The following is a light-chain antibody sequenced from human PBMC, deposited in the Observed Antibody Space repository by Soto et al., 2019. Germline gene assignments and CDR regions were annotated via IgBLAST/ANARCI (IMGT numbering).Light chain of an antibody. CDR2: DVS. J-gene: IGKJ4*01. V-gene: IGKV3D-15*01. CDR3: QQYHDWPFT. Sequence: EIVMTQSPATLSVSPGERATLSCRASQSVSSNFAWYQQRPAQAPRLLIYDVSTRATGVPTRFSGSGSGTEFTHTISSLQSEDFAVYYCQQYHDWPFTFGGGTRVEIK. CDR1: QSVSSN.